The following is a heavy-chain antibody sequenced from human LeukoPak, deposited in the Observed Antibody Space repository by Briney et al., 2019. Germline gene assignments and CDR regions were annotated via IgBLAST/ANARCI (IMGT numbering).Heavy chain of an antibody. D-gene: IGHD6-13*01. CDR1: GFIVSSNY. Sequence: PGGSLRLSCAASGFIVSSNYMTWVRQAPGKGLEWVSVIYSGGSTYYADPVKGRFTISRDNSKNTLYLQMNSLRAEDTAVYYCARAKFSSNWCYFDYWGQGTLVTVSS. CDR3: ARAKFSSNWCYFDY. J-gene: IGHJ4*02. CDR2: IYSGGST. V-gene: IGHV3-53*01.